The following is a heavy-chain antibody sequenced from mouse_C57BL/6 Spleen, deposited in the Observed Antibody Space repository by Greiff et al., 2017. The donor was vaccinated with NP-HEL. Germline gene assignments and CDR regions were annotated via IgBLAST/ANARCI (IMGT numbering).Heavy chain of an antibody. CDR3: TRRDYYDYDGFAY. D-gene: IGHD2-4*01. Sequence: EVQRVESGTVLARPGASVKMSCKTSGYTFTSYWMHWVKQRPGQGLEWIGAIYPGNSDTSYNQKFKGKAKLTAVTSASTAYMELSSLTNEDSAVYYCTRRDYYDYDGFAYWGQGTLVTVSA. CDR1: GYTFTSYW. CDR2: IYPGNSDT. J-gene: IGHJ3*01. V-gene: IGHV1-5*01.